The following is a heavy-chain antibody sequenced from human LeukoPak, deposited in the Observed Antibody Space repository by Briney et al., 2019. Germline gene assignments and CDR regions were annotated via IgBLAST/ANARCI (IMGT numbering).Heavy chain of an antibody. J-gene: IGHJ4*02. V-gene: IGHV3-23*01. D-gene: IGHD3-22*01. CDR3: AKKPSSGYYYIDY. CDR2: ISDSGGST. CDR1: GFTFSSYA. Sequence: GGSLRLSCAASGFTFSSYAMSWVRQAPGKGLEWVSTISDSGGSTYYADSVKGRFTISRDNFKNTLYLQMNSLRAEDTAVYCCAKKPSSGYYYIDYWGQGTLVTVSS.